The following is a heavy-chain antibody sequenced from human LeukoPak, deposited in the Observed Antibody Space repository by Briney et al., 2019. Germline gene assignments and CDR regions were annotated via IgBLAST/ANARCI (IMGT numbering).Heavy chain of an antibody. J-gene: IGHJ4*02. Sequence: GESLKISCQGSGYNFTNYWIGWVRQTPGKGLEWMGIIYPGESDPRYSPSFQGQATISADKSTNTAYLRWGSLKAADTAMYYCARLGRYDVLTGPDYWGQGTLVTVSS. D-gene: IGHD3-9*01. V-gene: IGHV5-51*01. CDR2: IYPGESDP. CDR3: ARLGRYDVLTGPDY. CDR1: GYNFTNYW.